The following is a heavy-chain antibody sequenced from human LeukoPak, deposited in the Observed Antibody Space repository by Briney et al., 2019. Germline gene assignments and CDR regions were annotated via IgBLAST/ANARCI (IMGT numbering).Heavy chain of an antibody. CDR1: GYTLTDLS. J-gene: IGHJ4*02. D-gene: IGHD3-22*01. CDR2: FDPDHDKT. Sequence: ASVKVSCKVSGYTLTDLSIHWVRQAPGKGLEWMGGFDPDHDKTIYAQKLQGRVTMTEDISANTAYMELSSLISDDTAVYYCAADLASSAGIKRGFWGQGTLVTVSS. CDR3: AADLASSAGIKRGF. V-gene: IGHV1-24*01.